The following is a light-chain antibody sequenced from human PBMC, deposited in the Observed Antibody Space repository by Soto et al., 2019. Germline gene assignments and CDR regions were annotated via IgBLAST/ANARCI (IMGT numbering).Light chain of an antibody. J-gene: IGKJ5*01. CDR1: QSVGSY. CDR2: DAS. CDR3: QQRSIRHLT. V-gene: IGKV3-11*01. Sequence: EIVLTQSPATLSLSPGEGATLSCSASQSVGSYLGWYQQKPGQAPRLLIHDASKSVTVIPARFSGPGSGTDFTLTISGLEPEDCAVYYCQQRSIRHLTFGQGTRLEIK.